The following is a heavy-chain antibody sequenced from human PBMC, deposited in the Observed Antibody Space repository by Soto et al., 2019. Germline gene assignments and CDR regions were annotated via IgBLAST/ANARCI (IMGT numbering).Heavy chain of an antibody. V-gene: IGHV1-18*01. CDR1: GYTFSSYG. Sequence: ASVKVSCKASGYTFSSYGISWVRQAPGQGLEWMGWISAYNGKTNYAQKLQGRVTMTTDISISTAYLQWSSLKASDSAMYFCARHYYYDSSYYSPTNTQLPLDYWGQGTLVTVSS. CDR2: ISAYNGKT. J-gene: IGHJ4*02. CDR3: ARHYYYDSSYYSPTNTQLPLDY. D-gene: IGHD3-22*01.